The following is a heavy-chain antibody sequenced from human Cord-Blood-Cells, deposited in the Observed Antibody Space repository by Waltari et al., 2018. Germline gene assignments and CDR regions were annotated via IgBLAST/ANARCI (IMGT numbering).Heavy chain of an antibody. D-gene: IGHD3-10*01. J-gene: IGHJ4*02. CDR3: ARGTMVQGVTPYYFDY. CDR1: GYTFTSYA. CDR2: INAGNGNT. V-gene: IGHV1-3*01. Sequence: QVQLVQSGAEVKKPGASVKVSCKASGYTFTSYAMHWVRQAPGQRLEWMGWINAGNGNTKYSQKFQGRVTITRDTSAGTAYMELSSLRSEDTAVYYCARGTMVQGVTPYYFDYWGQGTLVTVSS.